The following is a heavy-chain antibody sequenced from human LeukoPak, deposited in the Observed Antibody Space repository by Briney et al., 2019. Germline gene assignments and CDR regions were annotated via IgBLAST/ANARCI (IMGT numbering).Heavy chain of an antibody. Sequence: PSETLSLTCTASGGSISNYYWRWIRQPPGEGLEWIGFISYTGSTNYNPSLKSRVTVSVDTSKNQFSLKVTSVTAADTAVYYCARTIKSGNYYRFDPWGQGTLVTVSS. CDR3: ARTIKSGNYYRFDP. V-gene: IGHV4-59*01. CDR1: GGSISNYY. J-gene: IGHJ5*02. CDR2: ISYTGST. D-gene: IGHD3-10*01.